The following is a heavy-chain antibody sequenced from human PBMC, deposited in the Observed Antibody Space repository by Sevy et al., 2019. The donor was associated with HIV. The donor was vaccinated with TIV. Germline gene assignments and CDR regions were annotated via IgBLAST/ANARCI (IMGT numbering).Heavy chain of an antibody. CDR2: ISYDGGNK. CDR3: ARTVGLRLGELSFDY. D-gene: IGHD3-16*02. J-gene: IGHJ4*02. Sequence: GGSLRLSCAASGFTFSSYAMHWVRQAPGKGLEWVAVISYDGGNKYYADSVKGRFTISRDNSKNTLYLQMNSLRAEDTAVYYCARTVGLRLGELSFDYWGQGTLVTVSS. CDR1: GFTFSSYA. V-gene: IGHV3-30-3*01.